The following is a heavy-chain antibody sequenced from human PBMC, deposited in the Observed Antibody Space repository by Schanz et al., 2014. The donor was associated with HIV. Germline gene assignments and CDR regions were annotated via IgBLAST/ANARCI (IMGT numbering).Heavy chain of an antibody. Sequence: EVQMLESGGGSVQPGGSLRLSCAASGFTFSNFAMSWVRQAPGKGLEWVSGIGGSRGGTYYADSVKGRFTISRDNSRNTLFLQMDSLRVDDTAVYYCAQMGAFAAFDIWGHGTVVTVSS. D-gene: IGHD3-16*01. V-gene: IGHV3-23*01. CDR2: IGGSRGGT. CDR3: AQMGAFAAFDI. CDR1: GFTFSNFA. J-gene: IGHJ3*02.